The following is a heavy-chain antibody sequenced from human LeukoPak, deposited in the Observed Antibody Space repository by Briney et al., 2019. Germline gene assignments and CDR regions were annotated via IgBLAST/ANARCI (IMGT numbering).Heavy chain of an antibody. V-gene: IGHV4-39*07. Sequence: SETLSLTCTVSGGSISSSSYYWGWIRQPPGKGLEWIGSIYHSGSTYYNPSLKSRVTIPVDTSKNQCSLKLSSVTAADTAVYYCARVLGGSYYDLNYWGQGTLVTVSS. D-gene: IGHD1-26*01. CDR2: IYHSGST. J-gene: IGHJ4*02. CDR3: ARVLGGSYYDLNY. CDR1: GGSISSSSYY.